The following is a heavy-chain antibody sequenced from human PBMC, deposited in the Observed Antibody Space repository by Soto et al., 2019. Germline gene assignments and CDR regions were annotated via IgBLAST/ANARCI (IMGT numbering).Heavy chain of an antibody. Sequence: SETLSLTCTVSGGSISSYYWSWIRQPPGKGLEWIGYIYYSGSTNYNPSLKSRVNISVDTSKNQFSLKLSYVTAAETAVDYCGRKGDPIDYCGQRSLVPVSS. CDR3: GRKGDPIDY. J-gene: IGHJ4*02. V-gene: IGHV4-59*01. D-gene: IGHD2-21*02. CDR2: IYYSGST. CDR1: GGSISSYY.